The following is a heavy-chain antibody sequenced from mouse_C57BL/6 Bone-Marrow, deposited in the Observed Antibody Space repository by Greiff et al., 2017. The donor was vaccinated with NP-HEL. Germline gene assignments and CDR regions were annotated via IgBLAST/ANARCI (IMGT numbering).Heavy chain of an antibody. CDR2: IYPGDGDT. J-gene: IGHJ4*01. Sequence: VQLQQSGPELVKPGASVKISCKASGYAFSSSWMNWVKQRPGKGLEWIGRIYPGDGDTNYNGKFKGKATLTADNSSSTAYMHLSSLTSENSAVYFCARGFPLFYYAMDYWGQGTSVTVSS. CDR3: ARGFPLFYYAMDY. V-gene: IGHV1-82*01. CDR1: GYAFSSSW.